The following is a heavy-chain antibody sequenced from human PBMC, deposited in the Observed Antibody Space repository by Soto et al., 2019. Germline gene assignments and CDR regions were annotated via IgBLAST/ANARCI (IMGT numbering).Heavy chain of an antibody. J-gene: IGHJ5*02. CDR3: ARNGVVIKWFGP. V-gene: IGHV4-30-4*01. Sequence: SETLSLTCTVSGGSISSGNFYWSWIRQPPGKGLEWIGYIYYSGITYYNASLKSRITMSMDTSKNQFSLKLSSVTAADTAVYYCARNGVVIKWFGPWGQGTLVTVSS. CDR2: IYYSGIT. CDR1: GGSISSGNFY. D-gene: IGHD3-3*01.